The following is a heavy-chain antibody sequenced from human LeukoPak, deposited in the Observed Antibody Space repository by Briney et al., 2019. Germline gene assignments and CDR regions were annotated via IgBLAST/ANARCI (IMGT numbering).Heavy chain of an antibody. CDR1: GGSISGSH. CDR2: IYYSGST. CDR3: ARRNDFDI. Sequence: SETLSLTCTVSGGSISGSHWNWIRQPPGKGLEWIGYIYYSGSTDSNPSLRSRVTISVDTSKNQFTLKLTSVTAADTAMYFCARRNDFDIWGPGTMVTVSS. V-gene: IGHV4-59*08. J-gene: IGHJ3*02.